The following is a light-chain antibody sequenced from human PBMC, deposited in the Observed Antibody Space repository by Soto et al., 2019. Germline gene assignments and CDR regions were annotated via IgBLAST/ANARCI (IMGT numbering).Light chain of an antibody. CDR3: AAWDDTLKRYV. J-gene: IGLJ1*01. V-gene: IGLV1-44*01. CDR2: YNN. Sequence: QSVLTQPPSASGTPGQRVAFSCSGSSSNIGPNTVNWYQQLPGTAPKLLIYYNNQRPSGVPDRFSGSKSGTSASLAISGLQSEDESDYYCAAWDDTLKRYVFGTGTKVTVL. CDR1: SSNIGPNT.